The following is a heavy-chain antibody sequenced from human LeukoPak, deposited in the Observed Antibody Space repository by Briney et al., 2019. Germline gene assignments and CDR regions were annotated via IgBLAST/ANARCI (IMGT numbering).Heavy chain of an antibody. V-gene: IGHV7-4-1*02. D-gene: IGHD3-16*02. Sequence: ASVKVSCKASGYTFTSYAMNWVRQAPGQGLEWMGWINTNTGNPTYAQGFTGRFVFSLDTSVSTAYLQISSLKAEDTAVYYCARAEITTFWGSYRYTGAFDIWGQGTMVTVSS. CDR2: INTNTGNP. CDR3: ARAEITTFWGSYRYTGAFDI. J-gene: IGHJ3*02. CDR1: GYTFTSYA.